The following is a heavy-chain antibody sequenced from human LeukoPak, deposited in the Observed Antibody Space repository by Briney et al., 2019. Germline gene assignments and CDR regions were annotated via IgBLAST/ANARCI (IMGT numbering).Heavy chain of an antibody. V-gene: IGHV1-8*01. CDR3: ARDRGIAAAGPGYFDY. D-gene: IGHD6-13*01. Sequence: ASVKVSCKASGYTFTSYDINWVRQATGQGLEWMGWMNPNSGNTGYAQKFQGRVTMTRNTSISTAYMELSSLRSEDTAVYYCARDRGIAAAGPGYFDYWGQGTLVTVSS. CDR2: MNPNSGNT. J-gene: IGHJ4*02. CDR1: GYTFTSYD.